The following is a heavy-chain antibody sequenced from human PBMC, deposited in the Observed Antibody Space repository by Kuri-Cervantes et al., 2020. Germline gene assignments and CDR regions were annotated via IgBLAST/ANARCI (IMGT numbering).Heavy chain of an antibody. D-gene: IGHD4-23*01. CDR1: GFTFSNYA. CDR2: FSITGDNT. J-gene: IGHJ4*02. Sequence: GGSLSLSCAASGFTFSNYAMSWVRQAPGKGLEWVSTFSITGDNTYHAASVRGRFTISRDSSKNTLFLQMNSLRVDDTALYYCARSAYGGNGGFDYWGQGTPVTVSS. CDR3: ARSAYGGNGGFDY. V-gene: IGHV3-23*01.